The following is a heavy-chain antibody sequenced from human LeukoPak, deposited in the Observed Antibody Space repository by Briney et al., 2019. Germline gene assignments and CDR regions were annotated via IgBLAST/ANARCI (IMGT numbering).Heavy chain of an antibody. CDR3: ARVGCTGGSCLAYNYYAMDV. V-gene: IGHV3-33*01. CDR2: IWYDGRDK. CDR1: GFTFNTYG. Sequence: PGRSLRLSCAASGFTFNTYGMNWVRQAPGKGLEWVAIIWYDGRDKYYAESVKGRFTISRDNSKNTLYLQVNSLRAEDTAVYYCARVGCTGGSCLAYNYYAMDVWGQGTTVTVSS. J-gene: IGHJ6*02. D-gene: IGHD2-15*01.